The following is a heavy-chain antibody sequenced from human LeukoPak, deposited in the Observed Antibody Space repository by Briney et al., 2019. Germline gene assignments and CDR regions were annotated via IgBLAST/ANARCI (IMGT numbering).Heavy chain of an antibody. CDR2: IYGSGTT. J-gene: IGHJ5*02. CDR1: GGSVSNYY. D-gene: IGHD5-12*01. V-gene: IGHV4-4*07. CDR3: ARGMAEAYDYNWFDP. Sequence: SSETLSLTCTVSGGSVSNYYWSWVRQPAGKGLEWIGRIYGSGTTRYNPSLQSRVTMSVDVSKNQSSLKLTSMTAADTAVYFCARGMAEAYDYNWFDPWGQGILVTVSS.